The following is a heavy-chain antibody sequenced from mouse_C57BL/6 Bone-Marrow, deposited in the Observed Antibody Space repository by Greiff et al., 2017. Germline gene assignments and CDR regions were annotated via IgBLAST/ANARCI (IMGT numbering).Heavy chain of an antibody. Sequence: VQLVESGAELARPGASVKLSCKASGYTFTSYGISWVKQRTGQGLEWIGEIYPRSGNTYYNEKFKGKATLTADKSSSTAYMELRSLTSEDSAVYFCARKGYGSSSAWFAYWGQGTLVTVSA. V-gene: IGHV1-81*01. CDR1: GYTFTSYG. CDR3: ARKGYGSSSAWFAY. J-gene: IGHJ3*01. D-gene: IGHD1-1*01. CDR2: IYPRSGNT.